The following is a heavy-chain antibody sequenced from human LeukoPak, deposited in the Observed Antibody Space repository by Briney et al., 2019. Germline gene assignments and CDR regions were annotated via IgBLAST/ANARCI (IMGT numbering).Heavy chain of an antibody. V-gene: IGHV4-61*02. J-gene: IGHJ4*02. CDR2: IYTSGST. CDR3: ARSQDDSSGYYPDY. D-gene: IGHD3-22*01. Sequence: PSDTLSLTCTVSGGSISSGSYYWSWIRQPAGKGLEWIGRIYTSGSTNYNPSLKSLVTISVDTSKNQFSLKLSSVTAADTAVYYCARSQDDSSGYYPDYWGQGTLVSVSS. CDR1: GGSISSGSYY.